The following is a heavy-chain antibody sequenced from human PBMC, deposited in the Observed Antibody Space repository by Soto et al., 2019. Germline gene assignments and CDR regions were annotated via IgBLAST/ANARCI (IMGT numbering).Heavy chain of an antibody. Sequence: QVQLMQSGAEVKQPGASVKVSCKASGYTFTNYYMHWVRQVPGQGLEWMGIINPSGGGPAHAQNFRGRLTTTSDTSTTTIYMELNSLRSEDTAVYFCARSDMGVDGALDVWGQGTMVTVSS. CDR2: INPSGGGP. V-gene: IGHV1-46*03. J-gene: IGHJ3*01. D-gene: IGHD2-15*01. CDR1: GYTFTNYY. CDR3: ARSDMGVDGALDV.